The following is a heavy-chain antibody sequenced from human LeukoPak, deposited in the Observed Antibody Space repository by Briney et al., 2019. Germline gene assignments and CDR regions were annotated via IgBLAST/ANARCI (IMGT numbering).Heavy chain of an antibody. V-gene: IGHV3-21*01. D-gene: IGHD6-13*01. Sequence: GGSLRLSCAASGFTFSSYSMNWVRQAPGKGLEWVSSISSSSSYIYYADSVKGRFTISRDNSKNTLYLQMNSLRAEDTAVYYCARGSRPKLAAAGMDYWGQGTLVTVSS. J-gene: IGHJ4*02. CDR2: ISSSSSYI. CDR1: GFTFSSYS. CDR3: ARGSRPKLAAAGMDY.